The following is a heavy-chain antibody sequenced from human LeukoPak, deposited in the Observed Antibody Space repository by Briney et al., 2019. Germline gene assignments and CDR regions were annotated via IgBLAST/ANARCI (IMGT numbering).Heavy chain of an antibody. CDR2: IGWNSGSI. J-gene: IGHJ4*02. CDR1: GFIFDDYA. D-gene: IGHD2-15*01. CDR3: AKVDYCSGGSCHDY. V-gene: IGHV3-9*01. Sequence: PGGSLRLSCAASGFIFDDYAMHWVRQAPGKGLEWVSGIGWNSGSIGYADSVKGRFTISRDNAKNSLYLQMNSLRAEDTALYYCAKVDYCSGGSCHDYWGQGTLVTVSS.